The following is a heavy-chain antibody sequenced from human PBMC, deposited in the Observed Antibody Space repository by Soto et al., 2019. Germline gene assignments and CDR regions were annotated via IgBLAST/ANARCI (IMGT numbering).Heavy chain of an antibody. CDR1: GFTFSDYY. J-gene: IGHJ3*02. D-gene: IGHD2-21*01. V-gene: IGHV3-11*01. CDR2: ISSSGSTI. Sequence: VVSLRLSCAASGFTFSDYYMSWIRQAPGKGLEWVSYISSSGSTIYYADSVKGRFTISRDNAKNSLYLQMNSLRAEDTAVYYCARDWSAYDAFDIWGQGTMVTVSS. CDR3: ARDWSAYDAFDI.